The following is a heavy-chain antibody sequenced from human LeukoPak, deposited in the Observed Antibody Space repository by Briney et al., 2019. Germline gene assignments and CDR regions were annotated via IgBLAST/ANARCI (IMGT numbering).Heavy chain of an antibody. CDR3: ARAPYSWNYHYFDY. CDR2: ISFDGGDN. J-gene: IGHJ4*02. V-gene: IGHV3-30-3*01. CDR1: GFTFDDYA. D-gene: IGHD1-7*01. Sequence: PGRSLRLSCAVSGFTFDDYAMPWVRQAPGKGREWVAAISFDGGDNYYADSVKGRFTISRDNSKNTLYLQMSSLRAEDTATFFCARAPYSWNYHYFDYWGQGALVTVSS.